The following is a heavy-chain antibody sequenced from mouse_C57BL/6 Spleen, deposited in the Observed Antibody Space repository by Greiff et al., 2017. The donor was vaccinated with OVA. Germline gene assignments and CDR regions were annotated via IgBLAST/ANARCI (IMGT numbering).Heavy chain of an antibody. D-gene: IGHD2-3*01. J-gene: IGHJ4*01. Sequence: QVQLQQPGAELVKPGASVKMSCKASGYTFTSYWITWVKQRPGQGLEWIGDIYPGSGSTNYNEKFKSKATLTVDTSSSTAYMQLSSLTSEDSAVYYFARGGLLRIYAMDYWGQGTSVTVSS. CDR2: IYPGSGST. CDR1: GYTFTSYW. V-gene: IGHV1-55*01. CDR3: ARGGLLRIYAMDY.